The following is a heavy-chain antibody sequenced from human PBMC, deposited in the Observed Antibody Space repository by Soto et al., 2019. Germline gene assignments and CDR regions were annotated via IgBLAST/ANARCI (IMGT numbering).Heavy chain of an antibody. CDR3: AREYYYGSGSGDYGMDV. V-gene: IGHV3-30*03. D-gene: IGHD3-10*01. J-gene: IGHJ6*02. CDR2: ISYDGSNK. Sequence: GGSLRLSCAASGFTFSSYGMHWVRQAPGKGLEWVAVISYDGSNKYYADSVKGRFTISRDNSKNTLYLQMNSLRAEDTAVYYRAREYYYGSGSGDYGMDVWGQGTTVTVSS. CDR1: GFTFSSYG.